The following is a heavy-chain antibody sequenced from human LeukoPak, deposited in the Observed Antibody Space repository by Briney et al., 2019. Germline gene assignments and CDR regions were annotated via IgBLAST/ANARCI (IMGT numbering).Heavy chain of an antibody. Sequence: RSGGSLRLSCAASGFTFSDYYMSWIRQAPGAGLEWVSTISSTSSSIYYADSVKGRFTISRDNAKNSVYLQMNSLRAEDTAVYYCARDLDSSSWAFGGQGTLVTVSS. CDR2: ISSTSSSI. V-gene: IGHV3-69-1*01. CDR1: GFTFSDYY. D-gene: IGHD6-13*01. J-gene: IGHJ4*02. CDR3: ARDLDSSSWAF.